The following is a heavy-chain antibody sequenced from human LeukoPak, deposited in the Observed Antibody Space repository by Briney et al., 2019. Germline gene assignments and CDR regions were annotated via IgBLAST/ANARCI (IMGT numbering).Heavy chain of an antibody. CDR3: ARGANFFDY. CDR1: GFTFSNFW. CDR2: IKQDGSVK. D-gene: IGHD4/OR15-4a*01. V-gene: IGHV3-7*01. J-gene: IGHJ4*02. Sequence: GGSLRLSCAASGFTFSNFWMNWVRQAPGKGLEWVANIKQDGSVKHYVDSVKGRFTISRDNSKNTLYLQMNSLRAEDTTVYYCARGANFFDYWGQGTLVTVSS.